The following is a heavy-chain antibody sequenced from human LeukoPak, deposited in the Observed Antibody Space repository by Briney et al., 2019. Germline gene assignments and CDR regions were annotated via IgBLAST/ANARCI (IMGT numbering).Heavy chain of an antibody. Sequence: SETLSLTCTVSGGSISSSSYYWGWIRQPPGKGLEWIGSIYYSGSTYYNPSLKSRVTISVDTSKNQFSQKLSSVTAADTAVYYCARVRSWDDSSGYSDYWGQGTLVTVSS. CDR2: IYYSGST. CDR3: ARVRSWDDSSGYSDY. D-gene: IGHD3-22*01. CDR1: GGSISSSSYY. V-gene: IGHV4-39*01. J-gene: IGHJ4*02.